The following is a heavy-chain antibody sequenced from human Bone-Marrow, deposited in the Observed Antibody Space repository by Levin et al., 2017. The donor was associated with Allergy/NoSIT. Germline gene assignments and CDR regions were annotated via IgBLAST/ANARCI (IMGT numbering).Heavy chain of an antibody. CDR2: ISSSSSYT. D-gene: IGHD4-17*01. J-gene: IGHJ4*02. Sequence: GGSLRLSCAASGFTFSDYYMSWIRQAPGKGLEWVSYISSSSSYTNYADSVKGRFTISRDNAKNSLYLQMNSLRAEDTAVYYCATLDYGDYGIDYWGQGTLVTVSS. V-gene: IGHV3-11*06. CDR3: ATLDYGDYGIDY. CDR1: GFTFSDYY.